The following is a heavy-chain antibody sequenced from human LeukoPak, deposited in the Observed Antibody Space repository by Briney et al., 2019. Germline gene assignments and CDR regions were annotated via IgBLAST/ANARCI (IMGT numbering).Heavy chain of an antibody. CDR1: GGSISSSSYY. J-gene: IGHJ4*02. Sequence: SETLSLTCTVSGGSISSSSYYWGWIRQPPGKGLEWIGSIYYSGSTYYNPSLKSRVTISVDTSKNQFSPKLSSVTAADTAVYYCARRKRSGSYSYWGQGTLVTVSS. V-gene: IGHV4-39*01. CDR2: IYYSGST. CDR3: ARRKRSGSYSY. D-gene: IGHD1-26*01.